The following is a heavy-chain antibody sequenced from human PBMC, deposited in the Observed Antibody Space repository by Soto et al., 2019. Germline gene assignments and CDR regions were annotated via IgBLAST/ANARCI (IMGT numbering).Heavy chain of an antibody. Sequence: ASVKVSCKASGYTFTSYYMHWVRQAPGQGLEWMGIINPSGGSTSYAQKFQGRVTMTRDTSTSTVYMELSSLRSEDTAVYYCARGLSAYYDFWSGSNWFDPWGQGTWSPSPQ. CDR3: ARGLSAYYDFWSGSNWFDP. CDR1: GYTFTSYY. D-gene: IGHD3-3*01. J-gene: IGHJ5*02. CDR2: INPSGGST. V-gene: IGHV1-46*01.